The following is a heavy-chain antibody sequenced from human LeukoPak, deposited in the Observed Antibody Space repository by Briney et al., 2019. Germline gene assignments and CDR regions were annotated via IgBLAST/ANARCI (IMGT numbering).Heavy chain of an antibody. CDR3: ARDLGLTISANWFDP. CDR1: GYSISSGYF. CDR2: VYHTGAT. V-gene: IGHV4-38-2*02. J-gene: IGHJ5*02. Sequence: PSETLSLTCGVSGYSISSGYFWVWIRQPPGKGLEWIGSVYHTGATYYNPSLRSPVTISVDTSNNQFSLELNSVTAADTAVYCCARDLGLTISANWFDPWGQGTLVTVSS. D-gene: IGHD3-9*01.